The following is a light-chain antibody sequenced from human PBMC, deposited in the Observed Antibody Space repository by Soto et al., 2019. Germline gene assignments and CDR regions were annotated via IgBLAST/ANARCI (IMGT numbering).Light chain of an antibody. J-gene: IGLJ1*01. V-gene: IGLV2-23*01. Sequence: QSALAQPASVSGSPGQSITISCTGASCYVGTYSLVSWYQQHPGKAPKVVIYEGHKRPSGVPDRFSGSTSVNTASLTISGLQTDDEADYYCCLYVGATTYVFGNGNKVTX. CDR2: EGH. CDR3: CLYVGATTYV. CDR1: SCYVGTYSL.